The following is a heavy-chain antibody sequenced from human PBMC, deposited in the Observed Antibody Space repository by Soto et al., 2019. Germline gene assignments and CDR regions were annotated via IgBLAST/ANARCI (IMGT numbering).Heavy chain of an antibody. D-gene: IGHD3-3*02. CDR1: GFTVSSNY. V-gene: IGHV3-53*01. Sequence: SGGSLRLSCAASGFTVSSNYMSWVRQAPGKGLEWVSVIYSGGSTYYADSVKGRFTISRDNSKNTLYLQMNSLRAEDTAVYYCAREADHHLYYFDYWGQGTLVTVSS. CDR2: IYSGGST. CDR3: AREADHHLYYFDY. J-gene: IGHJ4*02.